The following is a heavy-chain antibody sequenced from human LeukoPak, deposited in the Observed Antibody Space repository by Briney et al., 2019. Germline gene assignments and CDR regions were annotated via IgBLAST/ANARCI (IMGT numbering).Heavy chain of an antibody. V-gene: IGHV5-51*01. CDR3: AILSPYDILTGYYKGAFDI. J-gene: IGHJ3*02. CDR1: GYSFTSYC. Sequence: GESLKISCKGFGYSFTSYCIGWVRQMPGKGLEWMGIIYPGDSDTRYSPSFQGQVTISADKSISTAYLQWSSLKASDTAMYYCAILSPYDILTGYYKGAFDIWGQGTMVTVSS. D-gene: IGHD3-9*01. CDR2: IYPGDSDT.